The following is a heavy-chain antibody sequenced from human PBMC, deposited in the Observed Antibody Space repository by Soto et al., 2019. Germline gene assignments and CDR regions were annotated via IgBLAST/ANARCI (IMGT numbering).Heavy chain of an antibody. V-gene: IGHV3-23*01. CDR3: AKDRDIAYHLEGGFYYAGMDV. CDR1: AFTFGTYA. D-gene: IGHD5-12*01. Sequence: GGSLRLSCAASAFTFGTYAMNWVRQAPGKGLEWVATITDVGDPTYYADSVKGRFTISRDNSKTTLFLQMNSLRAEDTARYYCAKDRDIAYHLEGGFYYAGMDVWGQGTTVTVSS. CDR2: ITDVGDPT. J-gene: IGHJ6*02.